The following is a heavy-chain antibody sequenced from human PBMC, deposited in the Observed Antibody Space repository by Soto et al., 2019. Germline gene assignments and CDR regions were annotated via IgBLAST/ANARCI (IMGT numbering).Heavy chain of an antibody. D-gene: IGHD4-17*01. J-gene: IGHJ6*02. CDR3: AREGGPTVTTFRAHYYYYYGMDV. Sequence: GGSLRLSCAASGFTFSSYSMNWVRQAPGKGLEWVSSISSSSSYIYYADSVKGRLTISRDNAKNSLYLQMNSLRAEDTAVYYCAREGGPTVTTFRAHYYYYYGMDVWGQGTTVTVSS. CDR2: ISSSSSYI. CDR1: GFTFSSYS. V-gene: IGHV3-21*01.